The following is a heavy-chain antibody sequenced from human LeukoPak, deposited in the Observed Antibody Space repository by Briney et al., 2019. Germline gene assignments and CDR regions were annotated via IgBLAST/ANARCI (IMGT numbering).Heavy chain of an antibody. CDR1: GFTFDDYA. CDR3: AKAPLRFLEWLLGMGLDY. J-gene: IGHJ4*02. D-gene: IGHD3-3*01. CDR2: ISWNSGSI. Sequence: GGSLRLSCAASGFTFDDYAMHSVRQAPGKGLEWVSGISWNSGSIGYADSVKGRFTISRDNAKNSLYLQMNSLRAEDTALYYCAKAPLRFLEWLLGMGLDYWGQGTLVTVSS. V-gene: IGHV3-9*01.